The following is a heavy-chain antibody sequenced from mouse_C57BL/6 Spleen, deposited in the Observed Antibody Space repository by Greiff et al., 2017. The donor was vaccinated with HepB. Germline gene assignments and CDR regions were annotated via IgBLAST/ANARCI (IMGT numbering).Heavy chain of an antibody. Sequence: EVKLVESGGGLVKPGGSLKLSCAASGFSFSSYTMSWVRQTPEKRLEWVANISGGGGNTYYPDSVKCRFTITRDNSKNTLYLQMSSLSSEDTALYYCARQFITTVVACDYWGQGTTLTVSS. CDR1: GFSFSSYT. V-gene: IGHV5-9*01. CDR2: ISGGGGNT. CDR3: ARQFITTVVACDY. D-gene: IGHD1-1*01. J-gene: IGHJ2*01.